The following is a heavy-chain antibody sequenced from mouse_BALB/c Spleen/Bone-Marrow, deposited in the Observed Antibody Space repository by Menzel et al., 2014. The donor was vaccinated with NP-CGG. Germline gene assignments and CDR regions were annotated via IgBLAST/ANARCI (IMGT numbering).Heavy chain of an antibody. CDR3: ARDDYDYFDY. CDR1: GYTFNSYW. D-gene: IGHD2-4*01. CDR2: IAPGSGST. Sequence: DLVKPGASVKLSCQASGYTFNSYWINWIKQRPGQGLEWIGRIAPGSGSTYYNEMFKGKATLTVDTSSSTAYMQLSSLTSEDTAVYFCARDDYDYFDYWGQGTTLTVSS. J-gene: IGHJ2*01. V-gene: IGHV1S41*01.